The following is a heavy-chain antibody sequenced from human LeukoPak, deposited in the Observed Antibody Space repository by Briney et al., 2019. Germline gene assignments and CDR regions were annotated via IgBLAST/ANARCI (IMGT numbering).Heavy chain of an antibody. CDR1: GYSISSGYY. D-gene: IGHD1-26*01. CDR3: ASSGSFGVEAFDI. V-gene: IGHV4-38-2*02. J-gene: IGHJ3*02. Sequence: SETLSPTCTVSGYSISSGYYWGWIRQPPGKGLEWIGSIYHSGSTYYNPSPKSRVTISVDTSKNQFSLKLSSVTAADTAVYYCASSGSFGVEAFDIWGQGTMVTVSS. CDR2: IYHSGST.